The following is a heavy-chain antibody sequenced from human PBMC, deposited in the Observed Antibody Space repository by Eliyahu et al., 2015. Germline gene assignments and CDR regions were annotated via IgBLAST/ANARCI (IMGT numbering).Heavy chain of an antibody. J-gene: IGHJ6*02. V-gene: IGHV2-70*19. CDR1: GSSLTTREMS. CDR2: IDWDDDE. CDR3: VRSLKKWYADXSSDNYYYVMDV. D-gene: IGHD3-10*01. Sequence: QVTLRESGPALVRSRQTLTLTCSFSGSSLTTREMSVNWVRQAPGKAPEWLARIDWDDDEHYTPSLETXLTISXDTSKDXVVLTMTHMXPVDTATYYCVRSLKKWYADXSSDNYYYVMDVWGQGTTVTVAS.